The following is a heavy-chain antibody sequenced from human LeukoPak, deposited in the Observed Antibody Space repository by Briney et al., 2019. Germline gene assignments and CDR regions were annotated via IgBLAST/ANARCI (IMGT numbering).Heavy chain of an antibody. CDR3: ARDFGYGDYFFDD. Sequence: TSETLSLTCTVSGGSISSYYWSWIRQPAGEGLEWIGRLHTSGSTHYNPSLKSRVTMSVDTSKNQFSLKLSSVTAADTAVYYCARDFGYGDYFFDDWGQGALVTVSS. D-gene: IGHD4-17*01. CDR1: GGSISSYY. CDR2: LHTSGST. J-gene: IGHJ4*02. V-gene: IGHV4-4*07.